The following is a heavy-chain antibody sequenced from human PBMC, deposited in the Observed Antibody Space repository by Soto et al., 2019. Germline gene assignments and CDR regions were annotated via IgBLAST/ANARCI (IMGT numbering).Heavy chain of an antibody. CDR2: INAGNGNT. D-gene: IGHD3-22*01. CDR1: GYTLTRYS. J-gene: IGHJ4*02. Sequence: QVQLVQSGAEEMKPGASVKVSCKASGYTLTRYSILWVRQAPGQRLEWMGWINAGNGNTKFSQKFQGRVTITRDTSASTAYMELRGLRSEYTAVYYCAILGTYYFDNSDNYFDFWGQGTLVTVSS. V-gene: IGHV1-3*05. CDR3: AILGTYYFDNSDNYFDF.